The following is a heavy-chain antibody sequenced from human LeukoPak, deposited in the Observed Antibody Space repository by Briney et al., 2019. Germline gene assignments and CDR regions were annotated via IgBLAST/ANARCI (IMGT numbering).Heavy chain of an antibody. CDR2: ISAYNGNT. CDR3: ARDVFPDSVVITHHDAFDI. Sequence: ASVKVSCKASGYTFTSYGISWVRQAPGQGLEWMGWISAYNGNTNYAQKLQGRVTMTTDTSTSTAYMELRSLRSDDTAVYHCARDVFPDSVVITHHDAFDIWGQGTMVTVSS. CDR1: GYTFTSYG. J-gene: IGHJ3*02. D-gene: IGHD3-22*01. V-gene: IGHV1-18*01.